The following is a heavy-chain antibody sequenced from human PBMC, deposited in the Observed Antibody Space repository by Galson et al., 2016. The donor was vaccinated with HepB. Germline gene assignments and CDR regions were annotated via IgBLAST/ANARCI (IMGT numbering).Heavy chain of an antibody. V-gene: IGHV4-30-4*01. CDR2: IHPSGSS. J-gene: IGHJ4*02. D-gene: IGHD3/OR15-3a*01. Sequence: TLSRTCSGTGDSVDSGLYYWSWIRQPPGKGLEWLGSIHPSGSSFYNPSLGSRPTISLDASKNQFSLTLSSVTAADTAVYYCSRGGDESKIGHCWGQGSLVTVSS. CDR1: GDSVDSGLYY. CDR3: SRGGDESKIGHC.